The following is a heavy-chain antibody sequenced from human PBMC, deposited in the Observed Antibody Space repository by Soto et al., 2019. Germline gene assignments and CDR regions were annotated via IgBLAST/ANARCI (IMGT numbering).Heavy chain of an antibody. V-gene: IGHV4-30-4*01. CDR3: ALDTLYGDYLNY. CDR2: IYYSGST. D-gene: IGHD4-17*01. Sequence: PSETLSLTCTVSGGSISSGDYYWSWIRQPPGKGLEWIGYIYYSGSTYYNPSLKSRVTISVDTSKNQFSLKPSSVTAADTAVYYCALDTLYGDYLNYWGQGTLVTVSS. J-gene: IGHJ4*02. CDR1: GGSISSGDYY.